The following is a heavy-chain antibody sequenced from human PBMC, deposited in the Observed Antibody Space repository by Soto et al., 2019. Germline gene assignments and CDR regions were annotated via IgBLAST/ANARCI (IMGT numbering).Heavy chain of an antibody. D-gene: IGHD6-19*01. Sequence: SETLSLTCAVYGGSFSGYYWSWIRQPPGKGLEWIGEINHSGSTNYNPSLKNRVNITVDTAKNQFSLKLSPVTAADTAVYYCARGVGEGQVSGWYQYYFDYWGQGTLVTVSS. CDR3: ARGVGEGQVSGWYQYYFDY. J-gene: IGHJ4*02. CDR2: INHSGST. CDR1: GGSFSGYY. V-gene: IGHV4-34*01.